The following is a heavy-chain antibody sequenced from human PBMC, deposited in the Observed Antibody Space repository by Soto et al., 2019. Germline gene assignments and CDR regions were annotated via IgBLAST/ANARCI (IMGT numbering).Heavy chain of an antibody. Sequence: GGSLRLSCAASGFTFSSYAMHWVRQAPGKGLEWVAVISYDGSNKYYADSVKGRFTISRDNSKNTLYLQMNSLRAEDTAVYYCARAGTRGIAVAAGYWGQGTLVTVSS. CDR2: ISYDGSNK. D-gene: IGHD6-19*01. V-gene: IGHV3-30-3*01. CDR3: ARAGTRGIAVAAGY. CDR1: GFTFSSYA. J-gene: IGHJ4*02.